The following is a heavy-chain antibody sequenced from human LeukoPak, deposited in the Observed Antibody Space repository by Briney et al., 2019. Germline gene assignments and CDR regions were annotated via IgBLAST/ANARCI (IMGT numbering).Heavy chain of an antibody. CDR2: IYHSGST. J-gene: IGHJ4*02. Sequence: SQTLSLTCAVSGGSISSGGYSWSWIRQPPGKGLEWIGYIYHSGSTYYNPSFKSRVTISVDRSKNQFSLKLGSVTAADTAVYYCARGATMVRGVIGEVSWGQGTLVTVSS. D-gene: IGHD3-10*01. CDR1: GGSISSGGYS. V-gene: IGHV4-30-2*01. CDR3: ARGATMVRGVIGEVS.